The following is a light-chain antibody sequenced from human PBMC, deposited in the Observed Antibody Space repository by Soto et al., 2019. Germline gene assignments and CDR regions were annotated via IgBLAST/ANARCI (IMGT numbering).Light chain of an antibody. Sequence: EIVMTQSPATLSVSPGERATLSCRASQSVNSNLAWYQQKPGQAPRLLIYDASNRATGIPARFSGSGSGTDFTLTISSLEPEDFAVHYCQQRSNWPKLTFGGGTKVDI. CDR1: QSVNSN. J-gene: IGKJ4*01. V-gene: IGKV3-11*01. CDR3: QQRSNWPKLT. CDR2: DAS.